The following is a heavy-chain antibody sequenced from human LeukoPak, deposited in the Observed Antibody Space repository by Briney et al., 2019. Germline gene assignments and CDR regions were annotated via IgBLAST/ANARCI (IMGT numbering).Heavy chain of an antibody. CDR3: TRAVITFGAPVAKGFDC. J-gene: IGHJ4*02. V-gene: IGHV3-74*01. D-gene: IGHD3-16*01. Sequence: GGSLRLSCAASGFTFSSYWMKWVRQAPGKGLVWVSRINSDGTSTSYADSVKGRFTISRDNAKNTLYLQMDSLRAEDTAVYYCTRAVITFGAPVAKGFDCWGQGTLVTVSS. CDR2: INSDGTST. CDR1: GFTFSSYW.